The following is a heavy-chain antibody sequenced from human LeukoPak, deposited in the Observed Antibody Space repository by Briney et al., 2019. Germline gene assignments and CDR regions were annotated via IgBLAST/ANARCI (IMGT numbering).Heavy chain of an antibody. CDR1: GFTFSSYA. V-gene: IGHV3-23*01. D-gene: IGHD3-10*01. CDR2: ISGSGGST. J-gene: IGHJ4*02. CDR3: AKESGRYYGSGFCDY. Sequence: GGSLRLSCAASGFTFSSYAMSWVRQAPGKGLEWVSAISGSGGSTYYADSVKGRFTISRDDSKNTLYLQVNSLGAEDAAVYYCAKESGRYYGSGFCDYWGQGTLVTVSS.